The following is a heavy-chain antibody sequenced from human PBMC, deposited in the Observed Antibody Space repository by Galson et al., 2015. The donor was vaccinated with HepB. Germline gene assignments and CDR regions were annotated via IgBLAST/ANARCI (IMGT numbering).Heavy chain of an antibody. J-gene: IGHJ4*02. D-gene: IGHD3-10*01. CDR3: ARESGYYGSGSHYSN. CDR1: GFPFSDYY. CDR2: ISSTSSYT. V-gene: IGHV3-11*06. Sequence: LRLSCAASGFPFSDYYMSWIRQAPGKGLEWVSYISSTSSYTNYADSVRGRFTISRDNSKNSLYLRMNSLRAEDTAVYYCARESGYYGSGSHYSNWGQGTLVTVSS.